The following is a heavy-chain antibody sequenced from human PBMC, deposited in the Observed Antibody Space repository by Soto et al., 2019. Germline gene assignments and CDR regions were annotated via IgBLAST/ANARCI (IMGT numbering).Heavy chain of an antibody. CDR2: VSHDGRNT. CDR3: AKDLFVSETPLYYDY. Sequence: PGGSLRLSCAASGFTFSDYAMHWVRQAPGKGLEWVAVVSHDGRNTHYADSVKGRFTISRDSSKNTVSLEMTSLRAEDTAVYYCAKDLFVSETPLYYDYCGQGTLVTVPT. CDR1: GFTFSDYA. D-gene: IGHD2-21*01. V-gene: IGHV3-30*18. J-gene: IGHJ4*02.